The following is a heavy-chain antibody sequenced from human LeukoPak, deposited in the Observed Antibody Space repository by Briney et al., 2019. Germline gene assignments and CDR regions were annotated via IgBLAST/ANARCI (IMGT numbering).Heavy chain of an antibody. Sequence: GGSLRLSCAASGFTFDDYAMHWLRQAPGKGLEWVSLISGDGGSTYYADSVKGRFTISRDNSKNSLYLQMNSLRTEDTALYYCAKDSVLRFLEWFPGYYFDYWGQGILVTVSS. CDR1: GFTFDDYA. CDR3: AKDSVLRFLEWFPGYYFDY. D-gene: IGHD3-3*01. J-gene: IGHJ4*02. V-gene: IGHV3-43*02. CDR2: ISGDGGST.